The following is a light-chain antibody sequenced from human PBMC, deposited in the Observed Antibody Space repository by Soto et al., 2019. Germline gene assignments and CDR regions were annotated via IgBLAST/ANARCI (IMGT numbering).Light chain of an antibody. CDR3: QQYNNSPYT. Sequence: MVMTQSPATLSVSPGERATLSCRASQSVSTKLAWYQQKPGQAPRLLIYGASTRATGIPARFSGSGSGTEFTLTISSLQSEDFAVYYCQQYNNSPYTFRPGTRVDIK. CDR2: GAS. V-gene: IGKV3D-15*01. CDR1: QSVSTK. J-gene: IGKJ3*01.